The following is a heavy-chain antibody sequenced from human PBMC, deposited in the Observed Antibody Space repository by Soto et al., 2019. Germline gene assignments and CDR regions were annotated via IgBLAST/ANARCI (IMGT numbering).Heavy chain of an antibody. J-gene: IGHJ4*02. D-gene: IGHD5-12*01. CDR3: ARGGGYSGPNDY. CDR1: GGSISSYY. V-gene: IGHV4-59*08. CDR2: IYYSGNT. Sequence: SETLSLTCTVSGGSISSYYWSWIRQPPGKGLEWIGYIYYSGNTNYNPSLKSRVTISVDTSKNQFSLKLTSVTAADTAVYYCARGGGYSGPNDYWGQGTLVTVSS.